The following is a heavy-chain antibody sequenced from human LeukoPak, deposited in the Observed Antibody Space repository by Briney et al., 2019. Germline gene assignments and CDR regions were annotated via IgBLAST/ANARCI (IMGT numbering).Heavy chain of an antibody. CDR1: GFTFSSYG. V-gene: IGHV3-64*01. CDR3: AREEGIAAFDY. D-gene: IGHD6-13*01. J-gene: IGHJ4*02. Sequence: GSLRLSCAASGFTFSSYGMHLVRPAPGKGLEYVSAISSNGGSTYYANSVKGRFTISRDNSKNTLYLQMGSLRAEDMAEYYCAREEGIAAFDYWGQGTLVTVSS. CDR2: ISSNGGST.